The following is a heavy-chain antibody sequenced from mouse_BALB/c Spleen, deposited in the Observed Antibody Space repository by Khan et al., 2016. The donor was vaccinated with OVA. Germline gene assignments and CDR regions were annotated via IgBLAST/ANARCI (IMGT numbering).Heavy chain of an antibody. CDR3: ARPPITTVVATSYWFIDV. V-gene: IGHV5-9-3*01. CDR1: GFTFSSYA. Sequence: EVELVESGGGLVQPGGSLKLSCAASGFTFSSYAMSWVRQTPEKRLEWVATISSGGSYTYYPDSVKGRFTISRDIAKNTLYLQMSSLRSEDTAMYYCARPPITTVVATSYWFIDVWGAGTTVTVSS. D-gene: IGHD1-1*01. CDR2: ISSGGSYT. J-gene: IGHJ1*01.